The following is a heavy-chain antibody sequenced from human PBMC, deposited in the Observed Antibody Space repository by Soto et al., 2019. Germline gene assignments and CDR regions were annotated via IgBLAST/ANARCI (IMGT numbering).Heavy chain of an antibody. Sequence: QVQLVQSGAEVKKPGASVKVSCKASGYTFTSYDINWVRQATGQGLEWMGWMNPNSGNTGYAQKFQGRVTMTRNTSISTAYTGLSSLRSEDTAVYYCAGLHGEYYYYGMDVWGQGTTVTVSS. J-gene: IGHJ6*02. CDR3: AGLHGEYYYYGMDV. CDR2: MNPNSGNT. V-gene: IGHV1-8*01. D-gene: IGHD4-17*01. CDR1: GYTFTSYD.